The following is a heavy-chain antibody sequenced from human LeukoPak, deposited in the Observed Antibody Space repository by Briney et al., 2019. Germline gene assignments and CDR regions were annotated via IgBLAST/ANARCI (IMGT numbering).Heavy chain of an antibody. CDR3: ARGDIAANDYFDY. CDR1: GFTFSHYY. V-gene: IGHV3-11*01. D-gene: IGHD2-21*01. J-gene: IGHJ4*02. CDR2: ISSSGGSI. Sequence: GGSLRLSCAASGFTFSHYYMNWIRQAPGKGLEWISSISSSGGSIHYAASVKGRFTISRDNAKNSLYLQMDSLRADDTAVYYCARGDIAANDYFDYWGQGALVTVSS.